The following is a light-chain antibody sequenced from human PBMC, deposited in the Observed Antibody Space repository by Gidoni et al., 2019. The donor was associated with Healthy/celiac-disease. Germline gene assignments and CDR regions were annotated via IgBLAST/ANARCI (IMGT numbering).Light chain of an antibody. CDR2: LGS. V-gene: IGKV2-28*01. Sequence: DIVMTQSPLSLPVTPGEPASISCRSSQSLLHSNGYNYLDWYLQKPGQSPQLLIYLGSNRASGVPDRFSGSGSGTDFTLKISRVEAEDVGVYYCMQALQTHLFXXXTKLEIK. CDR3: MQALQTHL. CDR1: QSLLHSNGYNY. J-gene: IGKJ2*01.